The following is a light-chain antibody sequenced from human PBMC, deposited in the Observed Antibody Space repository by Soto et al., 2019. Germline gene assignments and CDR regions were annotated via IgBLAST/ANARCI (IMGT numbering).Light chain of an antibody. Sequence: SYELTQPPSVSVSPGQTASIACAGEKLGDKYACWYQQKPGQSPVLVIYQDSKRPSGIPERFSGSTSGNTATLTISGTQAMDEDHYYCQAWDSSTFVVFGGGTKLTVL. V-gene: IGLV3-1*01. CDR3: QAWDSSTFVV. CDR2: QDS. J-gene: IGLJ2*01. CDR1: KLGDKY.